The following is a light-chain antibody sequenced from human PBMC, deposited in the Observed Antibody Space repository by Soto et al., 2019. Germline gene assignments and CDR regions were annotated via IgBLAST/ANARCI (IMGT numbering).Light chain of an antibody. CDR3: HQFGYSPRT. CDR1: QTVNSDY. CDR2: ATS. V-gene: IGKV3-20*01. Sequence: EIVLRQSPGTLSLSPGETATLSCRASQTVNSDYLACFQQRPGQAPRLIIFATSRRATDIPDRFSGSGSGTDFTLAIRRLEPEDFAVYYCHQFGYSPRTFGQGTKVDIK. J-gene: IGKJ1*01.